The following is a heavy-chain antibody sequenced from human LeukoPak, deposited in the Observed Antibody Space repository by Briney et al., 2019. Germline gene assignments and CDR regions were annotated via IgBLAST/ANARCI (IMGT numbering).Heavy chain of an antibody. J-gene: IGHJ6*02. D-gene: IGHD3-10*01. V-gene: IGHV3-7*01. Sequence: PGGSLRLSCAASGFTFSSYWMSWVRQAPGKGLEWVANIKHDGSEKYYVDSVKGRFTISRDDAKNSLYLQMNSLRAEDTAVYYCARDHYYGSGSYYYREYYYYGMDVWGQGTTVTVSS. CDR3: ARDHYYGSGSYYYREYYYYGMDV. CDR1: GFTFSSYW. CDR2: IKHDGSEK.